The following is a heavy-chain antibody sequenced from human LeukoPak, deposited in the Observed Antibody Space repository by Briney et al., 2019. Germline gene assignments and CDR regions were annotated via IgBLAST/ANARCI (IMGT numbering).Heavy chain of an antibody. D-gene: IGHD3-16*01. CDR3: ARFYSDRGRSGGNWFDP. J-gene: IGHJ5*02. V-gene: IGHV1-18*01. CDR1: GYTFTSYG. CDR2: ISAYNGNT. Sequence: GASVKVSCKASGYTFTSYGISWVRQAPGQGLEWMGWISAYNGNTNYAQKLQGRVTMTTDTSTSTAYMELRSLRSDDTAVYYCARFYSDRGRSGGNWFDPWGQGTLVTVSS.